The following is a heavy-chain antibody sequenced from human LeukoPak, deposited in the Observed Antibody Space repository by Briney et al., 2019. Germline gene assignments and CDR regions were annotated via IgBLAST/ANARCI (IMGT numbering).Heavy chain of an antibody. J-gene: IGHJ4*02. Sequence: ASVKVSCKTSGYSFITYTINWERQAPGQGLEWMGWINTNTGNPAYAQGFAGRFVFSSDKSVSAAYLQISNLKAEGTAVYYCARSSRGVIGLLDYWGQGTLVTVSS. V-gene: IGHV7-4-1*02. CDR1: GYSFITYT. CDR2: INTNTGNP. CDR3: ARSSRGVIGLLDY. D-gene: IGHD3-10*01.